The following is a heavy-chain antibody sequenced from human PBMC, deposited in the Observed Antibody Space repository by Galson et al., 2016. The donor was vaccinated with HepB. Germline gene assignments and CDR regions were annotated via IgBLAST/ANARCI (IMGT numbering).Heavy chain of an antibody. D-gene: IGHD6-19*01. CDR2: ISNDGSNK. Sequence: SLRLSCAASGFGFRLYGMHWVRQAPGKGLEWVAVISNDGSNKYYADSVKGRFTISRDNSKNTMYLQMNSLRAEDTAVYYCANDVVAGAVDYGMDVWGQGTPVTVSS. J-gene: IGHJ6*02. CDR1: GFGFRLYG. CDR3: ANDVVAGAVDYGMDV. V-gene: IGHV3-30*18.